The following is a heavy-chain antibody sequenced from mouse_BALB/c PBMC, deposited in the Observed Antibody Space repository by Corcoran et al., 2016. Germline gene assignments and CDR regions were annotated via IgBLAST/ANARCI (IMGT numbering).Heavy chain of an antibody. Sequence: QTQLVQSGPELKKPGETVKLSCKASGYTFTNYGMNWVKQAPGKGLKWLGWINTYTGEPTYADDFKGRFAFSLETSASTAYLQINNLKNEDTATYFCAREPYAMDYWGQGTSVTVSS. CDR1: GYTFTNYG. CDR2: INTYTGEP. J-gene: IGHJ4*01. V-gene: IGHV9-3-1*01. CDR3: AREPYAMDY.